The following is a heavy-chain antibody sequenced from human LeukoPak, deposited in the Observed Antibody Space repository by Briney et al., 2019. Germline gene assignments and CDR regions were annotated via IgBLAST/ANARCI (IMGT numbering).Heavy chain of an antibody. Sequence: SATLSLTSTFSGGSISSYYWSWIRPPAGKGLEWIGRIHTSGSTNYNPSLKSRVTMSVDTSKNQFSLKLRSVTAADTAVYYCARDQYYYDSSGYSPFDYWGQGTLVTVSS. V-gene: IGHV4-4*07. CDR2: IHTSGST. J-gene: IGHJ4*02. D-gene: IGHD3-22*01. CDR3: ARDQYYYDSSGYSPFDY. CDR1: GGSISSYY.